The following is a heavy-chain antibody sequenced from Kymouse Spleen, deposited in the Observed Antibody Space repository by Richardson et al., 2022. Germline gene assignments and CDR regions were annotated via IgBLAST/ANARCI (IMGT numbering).Heavy chain of an antibody. Sequence: QVQLQESGPGLVKPSETLSLTCTVSGGSVSSGSYYWSWIRQPPGKGLEWIGYIYYSGSTNYNPSLKSRVTISVDTSKNQFSLKLSSVTAADTAVYYCASSGWYWYFDLWGRGTLVTVSS. J-gene: IGHJ2*01. V-gene: IGHV4-61*01. CDR2: IYYSGST. CDR1: GGSVSSGSYY. D-gene: IGHD6-19*01. CDR3: ASSGWYWYFDL.